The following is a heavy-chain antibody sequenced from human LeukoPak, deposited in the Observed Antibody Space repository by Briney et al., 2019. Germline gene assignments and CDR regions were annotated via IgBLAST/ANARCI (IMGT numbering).Heavy chain of an antibody. CDR2: IKSKTDGGTT. D-gene: IGHD4-11*01. Sequence: GGSLRLSCAASGFTFTHAWMSWVRQAPGKGLEWVGRIKSKTDGGTTDSAAPVKGRFTILRDDSKNTLFLQMNSLKTEDTAMYXXXXXXXYNNXYXAYASYFNSWGQGTLVTVSS. J-gene: IGHJ4*02. CDR3: XXXXXYNNXYXAYASYFNS. V-gene: IGHV3-15*01. CDR1: GFTFTHAW.